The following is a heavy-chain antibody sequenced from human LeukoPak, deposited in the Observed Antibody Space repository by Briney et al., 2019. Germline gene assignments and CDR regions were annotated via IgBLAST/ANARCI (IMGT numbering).Heavy chain of an antibody. J-gene: IGHJ5*02. CDR1: GYTFTSYD. D-gene: IGHD5-12*01. V-gene: IGHV1-8*02. CDR2: MNPNSGNT. CDR3: ARGYSGYDSNWFDP. Sequence: ASVKVSCKASGYTFTSYDINWVRQATGQGLEWMGWMNPNSGNTGYAQKFQGRVTMTRNTSISTVYMELSSLRSEDTAVYYCARGYSGYDSNWFDPWGQGTLVTVSS.